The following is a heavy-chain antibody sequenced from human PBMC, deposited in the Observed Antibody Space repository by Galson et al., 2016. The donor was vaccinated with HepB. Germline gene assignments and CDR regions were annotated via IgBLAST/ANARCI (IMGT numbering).Heavy chain of an antibody. V-gene: IGHV1-46*01. CDR3: ARDRLGLYGMDV. J-gene: IGHJ6*02. CDR1: GYTFTNYY. D-gene: IGHD7-27*01. CDR2: INPSGDSA. Sequence: SVKVSCKASGYTFTNYYMHWVRQAPGQGLDWMGIINPSGDSARYAQKFQGRVTMTRDTSTSTVYMELSSLRSEDTAVYFCARDRLGLYGMDVWGQGTTVTVSS.